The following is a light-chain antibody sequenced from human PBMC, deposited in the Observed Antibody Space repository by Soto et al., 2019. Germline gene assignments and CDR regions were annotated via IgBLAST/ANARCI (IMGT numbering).Light chain of an antibody. J-gene: IGLJ1*01. V-gene: IGLV2-14*01. CDR2: DVS. Sequence: QSALTQPASVSGSPGQSITISCTGTSSDVGGYNYVSWYQQHPGKAPKLMIYDVSNRPSGVSNRFSGSKSGNTASLTISGLQVEDGADYYYSSYTSSSTYVFGPGPKVTVL. CDR3: SSYTSSSTYV. CDR1: SSDVGGYNY.